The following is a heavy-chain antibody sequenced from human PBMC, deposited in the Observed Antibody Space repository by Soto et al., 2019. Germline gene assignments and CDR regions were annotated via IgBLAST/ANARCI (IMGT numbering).Heavy chain of an antibody. V-gene: IGHV3-9*01. J-gene: IGHJ5*02. CDR1: GFTFDDYA. CDR2: ISWNSGSI. Sequence: EVQLVESGGGLVQPGRSLRLSCAASGFTFDDYAMHWVRQAPGKGLEWVSGISWNSGSIGYADSVKGRFTISRDNAKNSLYLQMNSLRAEDTAVYFCARGGRFFDAWGQGTLLTVSS. D-gene: IGHD3-16*01. CDR3: ARGGRFFDA.